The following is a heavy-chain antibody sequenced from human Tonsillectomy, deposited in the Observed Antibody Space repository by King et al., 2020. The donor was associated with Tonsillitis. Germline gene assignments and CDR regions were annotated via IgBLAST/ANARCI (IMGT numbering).Heavy chain of an antibody. CDR1: GGSISSSSYY. D-gene: IGHD5-12*01. V-gene: IGHV4-39*01. Sequence: QLQESGPGLVKPSETLSLTCTVSGGSISSSSYYWGWIRQPPGKGLEWIGSIYYSGSTYYNPSLKSRVTISVDTSKNQFSLKLSSVTAADTAVYYCARPFVTYDYRGPRPTYFDYWGQGTLVTVSS. CDR3: ARPFVTYDYRGPRPTYFDY. CDR2: IYYSGST. J-gene: IGHJ4*02.